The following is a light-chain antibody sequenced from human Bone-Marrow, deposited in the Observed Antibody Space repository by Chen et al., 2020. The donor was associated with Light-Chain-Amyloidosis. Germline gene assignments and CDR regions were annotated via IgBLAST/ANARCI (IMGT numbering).Light chain of an antibody. V-gene: IGLV3-25*03. J-gene: IGLJ2*01. CDR2: RDT. Sequence: SYELTQQPSASVSPGQTARITCSGDDLPTKYAYWYQQKPGQAPVLVIHRDTERPSGISERFSGSSSGKTATLTISGVQAEDEADYHCQSADSSGTYEVIFGGGTKLTVL. CDR1: DLPTKY. CDR3: QSADSSGTYEVI.